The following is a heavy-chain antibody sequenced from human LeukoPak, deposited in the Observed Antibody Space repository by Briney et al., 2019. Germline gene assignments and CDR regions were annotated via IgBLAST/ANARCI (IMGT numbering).Heavy chain of an antibody. V-gene: IGHV4-59*01. CDR3: ARLGLGMGWYFDL. CDR2: IYYSGST. Sequence: SETLSLTCTVSGGSTSTYYWSWIRQPPGKGLEWIGYIYYSGSTNYNPSLKSRVTISVDTSKNQFSLKLSSVTAADTAVYYCARLGLGMGWYFDLWGRGTLVTVSS. CDR1: GGSTSTYY. J-gene: IGHJ2*01. D-gene: IGHD7-27*01.